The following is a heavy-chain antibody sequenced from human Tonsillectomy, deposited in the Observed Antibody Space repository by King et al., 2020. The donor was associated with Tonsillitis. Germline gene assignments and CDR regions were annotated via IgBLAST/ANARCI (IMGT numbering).Heavy chain of an antibody. Sequence: QLVQSGAEVKKPGASVKVSCKVSGYSLNELSIHWVRHAPGKGLECVGGVDPENGETFYAQKYQGRVTMTEDTSTDTAYMELSSLRSEDTAVYYCASDDSSGYFVYMDVWGKGTTVTVSS. CDR3: ASDDSSGYFVYMDV. J-gene: IGHJ6*03. V-gene: IGHV1-24*01. CDR2: VDPENGET. CDR1: GYSLNELS. D-gene: IGHD3-22*01.